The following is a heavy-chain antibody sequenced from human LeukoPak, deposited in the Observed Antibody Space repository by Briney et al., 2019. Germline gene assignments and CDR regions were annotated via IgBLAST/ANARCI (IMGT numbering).Heavy chain of an antibody. D-gene: IGHD3-10*01. CDR1: GFTLSSYA. J-gene: IGHJ6*03. Sequence: GGSLRLSCAASGFTLSSYAMSWVRQAPGKGLEWVSSISASGGSTNYADSVKGRFTISRDNSKNTVYLQMNSLRAEDTAVYYCAKVMKGSERLTMVRGVIIKTAGLNYMDVWGKGTTVTVSS. CDR2: ISASGGST. V-gene: IGHV3-23*01. CDR3: AKVMKGSERLTMVRGVIIKTAGLNYMDV.